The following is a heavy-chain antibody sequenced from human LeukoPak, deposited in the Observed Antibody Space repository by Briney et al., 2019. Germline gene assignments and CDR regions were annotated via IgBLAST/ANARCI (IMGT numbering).Heavy chain of an antibody. D-gene: IGHD3-22*01. CDR2: ISGGGATA. Sequence: HPGGSLRLSCAASGFAFRDYAMSWVRQAPGKGLEWVSVISGGGATAHYTDSVKGRFTISRDNYKNTVSLQMNSLRAEDTAVYYYATDYYDRSGDYTFDHWGQGTQVTVSS. V-gene: IGHV3-23*01. J-gene: IGHJ4*02. CDR1: GFAFRDYA. CDR3: ATDYYDRSGDYTFDH.